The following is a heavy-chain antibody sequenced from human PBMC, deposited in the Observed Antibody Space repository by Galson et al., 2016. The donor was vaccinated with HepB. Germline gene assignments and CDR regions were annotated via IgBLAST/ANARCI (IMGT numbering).Heavy chain of an antibody. Sequence: SLRLSCAASGFTFSNYWMSWVRQAPGKGLEWVSVLYSGGSTYCADSVKGRFTISRDNSKNTLYLQMNSLRAEDTAVYYCASLRFKGFDLWGRGTLVTVSS. CDR1: GFTFSNYW. CDR3: ASLRFKGFDL. D-gene: IGHD3-3*01. CDR2: LYSGGST. V-gene: IGHV3-53*01. J-gene: IGHJ2*01.